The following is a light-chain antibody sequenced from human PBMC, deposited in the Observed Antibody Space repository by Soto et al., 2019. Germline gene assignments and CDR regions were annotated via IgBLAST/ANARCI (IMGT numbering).Light chain of an antibody. CDR2: DAY. CDR1: QSVDRY. V-gene: IGKV3-11*01. CDR3: QQRGKWPST. Sequence: EVVLTQAPDTMSLSPGVTATLSCRASQSVDRYVAWYQQKVCQAPRLLRYDAYPRATGVGAKFTGSGSATDFSLTITSLEPEDFAVYYCQQRGKWPSTFGPGKKVEMK. J-gene: IGKJ2*02.